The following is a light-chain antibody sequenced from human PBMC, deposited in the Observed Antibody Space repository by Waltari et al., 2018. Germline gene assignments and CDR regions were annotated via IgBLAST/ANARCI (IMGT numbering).Light chain of an antibody. CDR3: QQGKSFPFT. CDR2: TAS. V-gene: IGKV1D-12*01. CDR1: QGIGRW. J-gene: IGKJ4*01. Sequence: DIQMTQSPSSVSASVGDRVTITCRASQGIGRWLAWYQQKPGKAPNLLIFTASNLQSGVPSRFSGSGSGSDFSLIISNLQPEDCATYFCQQGKSFPFTFGGGTTVEIK.